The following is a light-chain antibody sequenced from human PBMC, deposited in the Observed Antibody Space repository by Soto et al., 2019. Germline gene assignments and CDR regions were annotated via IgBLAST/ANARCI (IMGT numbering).Light chain of an antibody. CDR2: EVS. V-gene: IGLV2-14*01. J-gene: IGLJ2*01. CDR3: SSQTGSATVL. Sequence: QSALTQPASVSGSPGQSITISCTGTSSDVGAYKFVSWYQQFPGKAPKLMIYEVSNRPSGVSDRLSGSKSGNTASLIISGLRAEDEADYYCSSQTGSATVLFGGGTKLTVL. CDR1: SSDVGAYKF.